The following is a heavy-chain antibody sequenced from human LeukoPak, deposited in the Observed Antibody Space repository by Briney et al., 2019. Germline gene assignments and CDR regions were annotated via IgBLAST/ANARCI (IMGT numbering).Heavy chain of an antibody. D-gene: IGHD2-15*01. CDR1: GYTFTSYG. V-gene: IGHV1-18*01. CDR2: ISAYNGNT. J-gene: IGHJ4*02. Sequence: ASVNVSCKASGYTFTSYGISWVRQAPGQGLEWMGWISAYNGNTNYPQKLQGRVTMTPDTSTSTVYMELRSLRSDDTAVYFCAREDCSGGSCYDYWGQGTLVTVSS. CDR3: AREDCSGGSCYDY.